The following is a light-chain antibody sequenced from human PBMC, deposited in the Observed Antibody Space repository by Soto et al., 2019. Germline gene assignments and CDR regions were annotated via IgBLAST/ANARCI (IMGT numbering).Light chain of an antibody. V-gene: IGKV3-20*01. J-gene: IGKJ5*01. Sequence: EIVLTQSPGTLSMSPGESATLSCRASQSVRSNCLAWYQQKPGQAPRLLIYGASNRATVIPDRFSGSGSGTDFTLTISRLEPEDFAVYYCQQYGSSPQPFGQGTR. CDR1: QSVRSNC. CDR3: QQYGSSPQP. CDR2: GAS.